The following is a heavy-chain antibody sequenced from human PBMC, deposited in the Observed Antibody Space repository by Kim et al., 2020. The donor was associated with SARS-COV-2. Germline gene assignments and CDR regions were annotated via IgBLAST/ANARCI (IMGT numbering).Heavy chain of an antibody. D-gene: IGHD6-13*01. CDR2: IGISGST. CDR1: GFTFRNSG. J-gene: IGHJ4*02. Sequence: GGSLRLSCTASGFTFRNSGMAWVRQAPGKGKEWVSAIGISGSTFYPDSVKGRFIISRDNSENTPYLQMNSLRAEDTAIYYCAKERVGSSWGSYREYWGQGTLVTVSS. CDR3: AKERVGSSWGSYREY. V-gene: IGHV3-23*01.